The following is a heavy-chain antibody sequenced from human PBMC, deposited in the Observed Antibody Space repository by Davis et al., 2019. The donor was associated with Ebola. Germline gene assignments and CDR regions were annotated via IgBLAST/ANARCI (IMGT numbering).Heavy chain of an antibody. CDR2: IYYSGST. D-gene: IGHD7-27*01. Sequence: PSETLSLTCTVSGGSISSYYWSWIRQPPGKGLEWIGYIYYSGSTNYNPSLKSRVTISVDTSKNQFSLKLSSVTAADTAVYYCARHHWGAFDIWGQGTMVTVSS. V-gene: IGHV4-59*08. CDR1: GGSISSYY. J-gene: IGHJ3*02. CDR3: ARHHWGAFDI.